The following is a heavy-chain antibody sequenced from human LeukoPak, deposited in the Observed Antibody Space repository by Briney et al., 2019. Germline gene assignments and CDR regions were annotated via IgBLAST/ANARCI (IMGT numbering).Heavy chain of an antibody. CDR1: GYTFTSYD. Sequence: ASVKVSCKASGYTFTSYDINWVRQATGQGLEWMGWMNPNSGNTGYAQKFQGRVTMTRNTSISTAYMELSSLRSEDTAVYYCATGLDDSSGYYSLHFDYWGQGTLVTVSS. J-gene: IGHJ4*02. V-gene: IGHV1-8*01. D-gene: IGHD3-22*01. CDR3: ATGLDDSSGYYSLHFDY. CDR2: MNPNSGNT.